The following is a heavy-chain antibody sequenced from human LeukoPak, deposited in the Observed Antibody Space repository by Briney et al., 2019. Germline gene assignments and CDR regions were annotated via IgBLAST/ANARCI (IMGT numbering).Heavy chain of an antibody. CDR3: ARGLVGTTGEQNWVDP. CDR2: IHASGST. D-gene: IGHD1-26*01. Sequence: SETLSLTCTVSAGSFSRYYWSWIRQPAGKGLEWIGRIHASGSTNYNPSLKSRVTISVDESQNQLSLKPTSVTAADTAVYYCARGLVGTTGEQNWVDPWGQGTLVTVSS. V-gene: IGHV4-4*07. J-gene: IGHJ5*02. CDR1: AGSFSRYY.